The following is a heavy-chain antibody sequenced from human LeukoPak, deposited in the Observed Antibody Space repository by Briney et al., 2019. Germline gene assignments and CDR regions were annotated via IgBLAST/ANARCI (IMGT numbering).Heavy chain of an antibody. CDR1: GGSMNNYY. CDR2: IYHTGSA. Sequence: PSETLSLTCTVSGGSMNNYYWSWIRQSPGKGLERVGYIYHTGSATYKPSLKSRVTLSLDTSKNQFSLRLNSVTAADTAVYYCARGRGDSKGTSFDFWGQGTLVTVSS. CDR3: ARGRGDSKGTSFDF. J-gene: IGHJ4*02. V-gene: IGHV4-59*01. D-gene: IGHD3-22*01.